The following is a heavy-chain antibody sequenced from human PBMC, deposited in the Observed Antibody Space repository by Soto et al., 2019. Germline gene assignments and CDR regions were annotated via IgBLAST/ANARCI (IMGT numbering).Heavy chain of an antibody. J-gene: IGHJ6*02. CDR1: GFTFSSCS. CDR3: ARNYDFWSGYYGMDV. D-gene: IGHD3-3*01. Sequence: GGSLRLSCAASGFTFSSCSMNWVRQAPGKGLEWVSYISSSSSTIYYADSVKGRFTISRDNAKNSLYLQMNSLRDEDTAVYYCARNYDFWSGYYGMDVWGQGTTVTVSS. CDR2: ISSSSSTI. V-gene: IGHV3-48*02.